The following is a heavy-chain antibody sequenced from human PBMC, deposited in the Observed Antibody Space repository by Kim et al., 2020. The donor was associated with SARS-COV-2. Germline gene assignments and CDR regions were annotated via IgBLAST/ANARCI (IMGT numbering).Heavy chain of an antibody. J-gene: IGHJ4*02. CDR1: GGSISSGGYY. V-gene: IGHV4-31*03. D-gene: IGHD3-22*01. CDR3: ARGGDWDYYDSSGYSY. CDR2: IYYSGST. Sequence: SETLSLTCTVSGGSISSGGYYWSWIRQHPGKGLEWIGYIYYSGSTYYNPSLKSRVTISVDTSKNQFSLKLSSVTAADTAVYYCARGGDWDYYDSSGYSYWGQGTLVTVSS.